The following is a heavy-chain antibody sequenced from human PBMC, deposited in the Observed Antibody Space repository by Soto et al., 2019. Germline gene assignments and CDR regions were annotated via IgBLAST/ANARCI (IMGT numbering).Heavy chain of an antibody. CDR2: ISYDGSNK. D-gene: IGHD5-18*01. Sequence: LRLSCAASGFTFSSYAMHWVRPAPGKGLEWVAVISYDGSNKYYADSVKGRFTISRDNSKNTLYLQMNSLRAEDTAVYYCARVGLRHDAFDIWGQGTMVTVSS. V-gene: IGHV3-30-3*01. J-gene: IGHJ3*02. CDR3: ARVGLRHDAFDI. CDR1: GFTFSSYA.